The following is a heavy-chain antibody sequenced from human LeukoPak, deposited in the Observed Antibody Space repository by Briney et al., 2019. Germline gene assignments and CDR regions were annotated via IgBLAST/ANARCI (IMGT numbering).Heavy chain of an antibody. CDR1: GFTFDDYA. V-gene: IGHV3-9*03. D-gene: IGHD2-2*01. J-gene: IGHJ3*02. CDR3: ARSSSPSSYDAFDI. Sequence: GGSLRLSCAASGFTFDDYAMHWVRQAPGKGLEWVSGINWNSGSIAYADSVKGRFTISRDNAKNSLYLQMNSLRAEDMALYYCARSSSPSSYDAFDIWGQGTVVTVSS. CDR2: INWNSGSI.